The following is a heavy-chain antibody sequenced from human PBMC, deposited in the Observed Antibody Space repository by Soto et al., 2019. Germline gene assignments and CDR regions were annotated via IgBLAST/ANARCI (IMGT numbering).Heavy chain of an antibody. Sequence: QVQLVQSGAEVKKPGSSVKVSCKASGGTFSSFTISWVRQAPGQGLEWMGGIIPIYGTANYAQKFQGRVTITADASMRTAYMELSSLRSENTAVYYCAKDRRADWESYYYSAMDVWGQGTTVTVSS. J-gene: IGHJ6*02. CDR3: AKDRRADWESYYYSAMDV. D-gene: IGHD1-26*01. CDR2: IIPIYGTA. V-gene: IGHV1-69*01. CDR1: GGTFSSFT.